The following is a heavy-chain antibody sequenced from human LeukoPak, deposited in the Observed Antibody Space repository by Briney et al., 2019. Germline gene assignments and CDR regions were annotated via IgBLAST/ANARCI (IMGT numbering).Heavy chain of an antibody. J-gene: IGHJ6*02. V-gene: IGHV3-9*01. Sequence: GGSLRLSCSASGFTFDDYAMHWVRQAPGKGLECVSGLSYNSYNIVYADSVKGRFTISRDNAKSTLYLQMNSLRAEDTALYYCAKDLVGAPIYYYGMDVWGQGTTVTVSS. CDR3: AKDLVGAPIYYYGMDV. CDR1: GFTFDDYA. CDR2: LSYNSYNI. D-gene: IGHD1-26*01.